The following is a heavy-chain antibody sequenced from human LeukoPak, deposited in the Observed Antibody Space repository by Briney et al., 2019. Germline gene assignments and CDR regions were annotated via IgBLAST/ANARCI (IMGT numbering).Heavy chain of an antibody. Sequence: GRSLRLSCAASGFTFSSYAMHWVRQAPGKGLEWVAVISYDGSNKYFADSVKGRFTISRDNSKSTLYLQMNSLRAEDTAVYYCAKGGGYSSSWSLDYWGQGTLVTVSS. CDR2: ISYDGSNK. J-gene: IGHJ4*02. D-gene: IGHD6-13*01. CDR1: GFTFSSYA. V-gene: IGHV3-30-3*01. CDR3: AKGGGYSSSWSLDY.